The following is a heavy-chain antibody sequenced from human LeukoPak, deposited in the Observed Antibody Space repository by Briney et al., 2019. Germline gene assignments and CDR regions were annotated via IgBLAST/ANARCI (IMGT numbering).Heavy chain of an antibody. CDR1: GYSISSGYY. V-gene: IGHV4-38-2*02. CDR3: ARERDFYDSSGSPSY. D-gene: IGHD3-22*01. J-gene: IGHJ4*02. Sequence: SETLSLTCTVSGYSISSGYYWGWIRQPPGKGLEWIGTIYYSGSTYYNPSLKSRVTISVDTSKNQFSLKVRSGTAADTAVYYCARERDFYDSSGSPSYWGQGTLVIVSS. CDR2: IYYSGST.